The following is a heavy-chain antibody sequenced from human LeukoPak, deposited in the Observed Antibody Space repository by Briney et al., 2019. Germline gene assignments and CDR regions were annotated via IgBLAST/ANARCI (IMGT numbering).Heavy chain of an antibody. CDR3: AKKRGYSIDGWFDP. Sequence: PGGSLRLSCAASGFTFSSYAMSWVRQAPGKGLEWVSAISGSGGSTYYADPVKGRFTISRDNSKNTLYLQMNSLRAEDTAVYYCAKKRGYSIDGWFDPWGQGTLVTVSS. V-gene: IGHV3-23*01. D-gene: IGHD5-18*01. CDR2: ISGSGGST. CDR1: GFTFSSYA. J-gene: IGHJ5*02.